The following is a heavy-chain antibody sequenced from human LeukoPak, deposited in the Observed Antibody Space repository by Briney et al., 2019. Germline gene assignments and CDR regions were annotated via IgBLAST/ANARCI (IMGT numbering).Heavy chain of an antibody. J-gene: IGHJ6*04. D-gene: IGHD2-2*01. CDR3: AGVVPAALIGDYYYGMDV. Sequence: SEILCLTCAAYGGSFSGYYWSWIRQPPGKGLEWIGEINHSGGTNYNASLKSRVTISVDTSKNQFSLKLSSVTAADTAVYYCAGVVPAALIGDYYYGMDVWGKGTTVTVSS. CDR1: GGSFSGYY. CDR2: INHSGGT. V-gene: IGHV4-34*01.